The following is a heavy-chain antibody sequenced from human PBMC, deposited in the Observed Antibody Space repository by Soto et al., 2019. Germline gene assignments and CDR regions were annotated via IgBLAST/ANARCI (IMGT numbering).Heavy chain of an antibody. Sequence: QVQLVQSGAEVKKPGASVKVSCKASGFTFASNDINWVRQAPGQGLQWMGWMNANVDATDSPQEFQGRVSMTWNASISTAYIELHNLKSDDTAVYYCAREGVGGGSLWLDPWGQGSLVTVSS. CDR3: AREGVGGGSLWLDP. D-gene: IGHD2-8*01. J-gene: IGHJ5*02. V-gene: IGHV1-8*01. CDR1: GFTFASND. CDR2: MNANVDAT.